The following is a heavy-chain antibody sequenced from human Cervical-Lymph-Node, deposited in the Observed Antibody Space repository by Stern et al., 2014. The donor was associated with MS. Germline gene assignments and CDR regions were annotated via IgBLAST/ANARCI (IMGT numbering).Heavy chain of an antibody. CDR2: ISFDGDNK. J-gene: IGHJ4*02. CDR3: ARGRALDY. V-gene: IGHV3-30-3*01. Sequence: VQLVQSGGCVVPPGGSLRLSCAASGFTFSDSAMHWVRQAPGKGLEWVAVISFDGDNKYFADSVKGRFTISRDNSNNTLYLQMNSLRPEETAVYYCARGRALDYWGQGTLVTVSS. CDR1: GFTFSDSA.